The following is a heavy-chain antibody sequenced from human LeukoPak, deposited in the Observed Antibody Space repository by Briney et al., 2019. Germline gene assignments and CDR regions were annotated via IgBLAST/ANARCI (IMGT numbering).Heavy chain of an antibody. V-gene: IGHV3-66*04. CDR2: IYSGGST. CDR1: GFTVSSNY. Sequence: PGGSLRLSCAASGFTVSSNYMSWVREAPGKGLEWGSVIYSGGSTYYADSVKGRFTISRDNSKTTLYLQMNSLRAEDTAVYYCARHGVLVEFDPWGQGTLVTVSS. CDR3: ARHGVLVEFDP. D-gene: IGHD3-22*01. J-gene: IGHJ5*02.